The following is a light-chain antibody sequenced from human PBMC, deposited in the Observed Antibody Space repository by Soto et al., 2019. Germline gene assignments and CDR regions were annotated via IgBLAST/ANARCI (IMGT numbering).Light chain of an antibody. Sequence: DLQMTQSPSTLSPSLGDRISISCRASQSIGNRLAWYQQKPGTAPKVLIYDASTLESGVPSRFSGSGSGTEFTLTISSLQPDDFATYYCQQYNSYSWTFGQGTKVDIK. CDR2: DAS. J-gene: IGKJ1*01. CDR1: QSIGNR. CDR3: QQYNSYSWT. V-gene: IGKV1-5*01.